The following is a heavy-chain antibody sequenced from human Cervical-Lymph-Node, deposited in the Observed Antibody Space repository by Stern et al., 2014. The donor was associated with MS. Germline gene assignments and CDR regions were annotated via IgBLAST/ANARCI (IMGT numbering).Heavy chain of an antibody. CDR1: GFTFRSYV. V-gene: IGHV3-23*04. CDR2: ISGNAGTT. Sequence: EMQLVESGGDLVQPGGSLRLSCAASGFTFRSYVMNWVRQAPGKGLEWVSGISGNAGTTYYAESVKGRFTVSRDNSKNTLYLQLNSLRAEDTAVYYCAKVAETVAGFYFDYWGQGTLVTVSS. J-gene: IGHJ4*02. CDR3: AKVAETVAGFYFDY. D-gene: IGHD6-19*01.